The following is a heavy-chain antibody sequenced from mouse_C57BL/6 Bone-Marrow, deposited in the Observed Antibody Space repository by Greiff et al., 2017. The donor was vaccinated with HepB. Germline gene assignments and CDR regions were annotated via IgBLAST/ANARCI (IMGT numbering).Heavy chain of an antibody. CDR3: TRDHYSRGDVDY. J-gene: IGHJ2*01. CDR2: IDPETGGT. Sequence: QVQLQQSGAELVRPGASVTLSCKASGYTFTDYEMHWVKQTPVHGLEWIGAIDPETGGTAYNQKFKGKAILTADKSSSTAYMELRSLTSEDSAVYYCTRDHYSRGDVDYWGQGTTLTVSS. CDR1: GYTFTDYE. V-gene: IGHV1-15*01. D-gene: IGHD1-2*01.